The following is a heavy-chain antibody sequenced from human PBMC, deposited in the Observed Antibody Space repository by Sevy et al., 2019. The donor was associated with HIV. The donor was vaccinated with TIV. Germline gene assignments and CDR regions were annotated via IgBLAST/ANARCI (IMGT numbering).Heavy chain of an antibody. CDR2: ISGSGRFT. J-gene: IGHJ4*02. V-gene: IGHV3-23*01. Sequence: GGSLRLSCSASEFTFSSYAMSWVRQAPGKGLEWVSSISGSGRFTYYADFVEGRFIISRDNSKNTLSVQMNSLRAEDTAVYYCAKGYCSGGSCYGGGYFDYWGQGTLVTVSS. D-gene: IGHD2-15*01. CDR3: AKGYCSGGSCYGGGYFDY. CDR1: EFTFSSYA.